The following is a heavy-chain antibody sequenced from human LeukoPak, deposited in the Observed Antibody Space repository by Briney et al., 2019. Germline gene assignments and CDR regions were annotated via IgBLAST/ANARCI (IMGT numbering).Heavy chain of an antibody. CDR3: ASVGYCSSTSCKTPFYYYYGMDV. D-gene: IGHD2-2*01. CDR1: GGSISSSSYS. V-gene: IGHV4-39*01. J-gene: IGHJ6*02. CDR2: IYYSGST. Sequence: PSETLSLTCTVSGGSISSSSYSWGWIRQPPGKGLEWIGSIYYSGSTYYNPSLKSRVTISVDTSKNQFSLKLSSVTAADTAVYYCASVGYCSSTSCKTPFYYYYGMDVWGQGTTVTVSS.